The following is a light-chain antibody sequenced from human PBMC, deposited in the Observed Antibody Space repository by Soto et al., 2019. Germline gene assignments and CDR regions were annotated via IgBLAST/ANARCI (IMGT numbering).Light chain of an antibody. CDR3: AAWDDSLNGWV. CDR2: SNN. J-gene: IGLJ3*02. Sequence: QPVLTQPPSASGTPGQRVTISCSGSSSNIGSNTVNWYQQLPGTAPKLLIYSNNQRPSGVPDRFSGSKSGTSGSLAISGLQSEDEADYYCAAWDDSLNGWVFGGGTKVTVL. CDR1: SSNIGSNT. V-gene: IGLV1-44*01.